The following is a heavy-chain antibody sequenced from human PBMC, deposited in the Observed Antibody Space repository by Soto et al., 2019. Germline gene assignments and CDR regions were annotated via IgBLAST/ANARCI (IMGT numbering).Heavy chain of an antibody. CDR3: ARDRYGYNYGSSHPPDH. V-gene: IGHV3-11*06. CDR1: GFTFSDYY. D-gene: IGHD5-18*01. CDR2: ISSSSGYT. J-gene: IGHJ5*02. Sequence: GGSLRLSCAASGFTFSDYYMSWIRQAPGEGLELVSFISSSSGYTTYADSVMGRFTISRDNAKNSLYLQMNSLRAEDTAVYYCARDRYGYNYGSSHPPDHWGQGTLVTVSS.